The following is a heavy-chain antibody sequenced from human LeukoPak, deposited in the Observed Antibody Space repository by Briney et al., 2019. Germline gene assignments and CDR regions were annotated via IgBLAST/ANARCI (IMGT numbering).Heavy chain of an antibody. CDR1: GFTFSSYS. CDR3: ARQGYNWNDDHPGYFDY. D-gene: IGHD1-1*01. CDR2: ISGSGRST. J-gene: IGHJ4*02. Sequence: GGSLRLSCAASGFTFSSYSMNWVRQAPGKGLEWVSAISGSGRSTYYADSVKGRFTISADKSISTAYLQWSSLKASDTAMYYCARQGYNWNDDHPGYFDYWGQGTLVTVSS. V-gene: IGHV3-23*01.